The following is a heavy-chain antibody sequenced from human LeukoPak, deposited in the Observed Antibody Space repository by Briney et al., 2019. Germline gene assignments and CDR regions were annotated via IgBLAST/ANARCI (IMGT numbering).Heavy chain of an antibody. V-gene: IGHV3-23*01. J-gene: IGHJ4*02. D-gene: IGHD3-16*02. CDR1: GFTFSSYA. CDR3: AKGFSMITFGGVIVC. CDR2: ISGSGGST. Sequence: GGSLRLSCAASGFTFSSYAMSWVRQAPGKGLEWVSAISGSGGSTYYADSVKGRFTISRDNSKNTLYLQMNSLRAEDTAVYYCAKGFSMITFGGVIVCWGQGTLVTVSS.